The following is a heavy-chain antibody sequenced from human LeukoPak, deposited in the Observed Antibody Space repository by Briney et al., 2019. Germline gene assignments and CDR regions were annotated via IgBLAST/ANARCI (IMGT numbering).Heavy chain of an antibody. J-gene: IGHJ3*02. Sequence: SETLSLTCTVSGGSISSGGYYWSWIRQHPGKGLEWIGYIYYSGSTYYNPSLKSRVTISVDTSKNQFSLKLSPVTAADTAVYYCARDAMVRGVKGAFDIWGQGTMVTVSS. CDR1: GGSISSGGYY. V-gene: IGHV4-31*03. CDR2: IYYSGST. D-gene: IGHD3-10*01. CDR3: ARDAMVRGVKGAFDI.